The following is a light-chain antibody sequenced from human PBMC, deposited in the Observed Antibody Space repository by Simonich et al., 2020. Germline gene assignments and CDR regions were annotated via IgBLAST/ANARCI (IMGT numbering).Light chain of an antibody. CDR3: QQYYSTPLT. J-gene: IGKJ4*01. Sequence: DIVMTQSPDSLAVSLGERATINCKSSKRVLYSSNNKNYLAWYQQKPGQPPKLLIYWASTRESGVPDRFSGSWSGTDFTLTISSLQAEDVAVYYCQQYYSTPLTFGGGTKVEIK. CDR1: KRVLYSSNNKNY. CDR2: WAS. V-gene: IGKV4-1*01.